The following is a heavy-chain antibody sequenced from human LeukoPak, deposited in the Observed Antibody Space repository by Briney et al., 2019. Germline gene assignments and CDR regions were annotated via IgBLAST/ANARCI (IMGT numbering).Heavy chain of an antibody. CDR3: ARHEYGDLEYY. J-gene: IGHJ4*02. V-gene: IGHV4-39*01. CDR2: IYYSGST. Sequence: SDTLSLICTVSGPFISSSSYYWGWIRQPPGKGLEWIGSIYYSGSTYYTPSLKSRVTISVDTSKYQFTLKLSSVTAADTAVYYCARHEYGDLEYYWGQGTLVTVSS. D-gene: IGHD4-17*01. CDR1: GPFISSSSYY.